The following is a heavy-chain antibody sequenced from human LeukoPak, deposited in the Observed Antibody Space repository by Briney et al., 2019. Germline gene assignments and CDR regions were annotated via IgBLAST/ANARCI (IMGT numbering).Heavy chain of an antibody. CDR1: GFTFSSYW. J-gene: IGHJ4*01. CDR2: INEHGGEE. CDR3: ARDLTGVRGYGH. V-gene: IGHV3-7*04. Sequence: GGSLRLSCAASGFTFSSYWMNWVRQAPGKGLEWVAAINEHGGEECYMDSVKGRFTISRDNAKNTVFLQLNNLRAEDTGTYYCARDLTGVRGYGHWGHGTVVTVSS. D-gene: IGHD3-10*01.